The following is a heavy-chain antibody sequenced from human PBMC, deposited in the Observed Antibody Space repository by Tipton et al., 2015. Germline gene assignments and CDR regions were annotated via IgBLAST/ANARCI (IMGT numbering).Heavy chain of an antibody. CDR1: GFAFSSYG. V-gene: IGHV3-33*01. Sequence: PLRLSCAASGFAFSSYGMHWVRQAPGKGLEWVAVIWYDGTNKKYAESVEGRFTISRDNSKNTLYLQMNSLRAEDTAVYYCTTELKNQRITMIRGASAKKFDYWGQGTLVTVSS. D-gene: IGHD3-10*01. CDR2: IWYDGTNK. J-gene: IGHJ4*02. CDR3: TTELKNQRITMIRGASAKKFDY.